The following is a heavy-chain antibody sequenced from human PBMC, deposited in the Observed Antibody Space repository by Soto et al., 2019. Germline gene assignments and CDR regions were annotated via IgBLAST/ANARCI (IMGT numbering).Heavy chain of an antibody. Sequence: SVKVSCKASGGTFSSYAVSWVRQAPGQGLEWMGGIIPIFGTANYAQKFQGRVTITADESTSTAYMELSSLRSEDTAVYYCARVGVGGSYRLHWFDPWGQGTLVTVSS. CDR2: IIPIFGTA. CDR1: GGTFSSYA. D-gene: IGHD3-16*02. CDR3: ARVGVGGSYRLHWFDP. J-gene: IGHJ5*02. V-gene: IGHV1-69*13.